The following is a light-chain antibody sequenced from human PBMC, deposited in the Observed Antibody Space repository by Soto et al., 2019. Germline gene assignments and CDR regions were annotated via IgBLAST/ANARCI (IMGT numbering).Light chain of an antibody. CDR2: DAS. J-gene: IGKJ4*01. V-gene: IGKV3-11*01. CDR1: QSVSSY. CDR3: QQRSNWPPGLT. Sequence: EIVLTQSPATLSLSPGERATLSCRASQSVSSYLAWYQQKPGQGPRLLIYDASNRATGIPARFSGSGSGTDFSLTISSLEPEDFAVYYCQQRSNWPPGLTFGGGTKVEIK.